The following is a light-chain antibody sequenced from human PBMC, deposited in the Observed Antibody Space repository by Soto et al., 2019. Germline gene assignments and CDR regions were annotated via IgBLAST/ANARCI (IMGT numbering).Light chain of an antibody. CDR2: EVT. V-gene: IGLV2-8*01. Sequence: QSVLTQPPSASGSPGQSVTISCTGTSSDVGAYNYVSWYQQHAGKGPKLVIYEVTKRPSGVPDRFSGSKSANTASLTVSGLQAEDEADYYCSSFASCNAWVFGGGTKLTVL. CDR3: SSFASCNAWV. CDR1: SSDVGAYNY. J-gene: IGLJ3*02.